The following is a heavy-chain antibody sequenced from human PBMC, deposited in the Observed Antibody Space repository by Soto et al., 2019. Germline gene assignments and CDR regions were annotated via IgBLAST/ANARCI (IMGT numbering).Heavy chain of an antibody. V-gene: IGHV4-4*02. CDR1: RGSISGSYW. CDR3: ARKIGAFDI. D-gene: IGHD3-22*01. Sequence: QVQLQESGPGLVRPSGTLSLTCAVSRGSISGSYWWSWVRQPPGKGLEWIGEIFHGGSPNYNPSLKSRVTLSVDKSKNQFSLTLSSVTAADTAVYYCARKIGAFDIWGQGTMVTVSS. CDR2: IFHGGSP. J-gene: IGHJ3*02.